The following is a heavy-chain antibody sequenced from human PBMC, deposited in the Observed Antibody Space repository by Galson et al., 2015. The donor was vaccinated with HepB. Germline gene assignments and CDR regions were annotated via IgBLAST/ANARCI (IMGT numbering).Heavy chain of an antibody. D-gene: IGHD3-22*01. CDR2: ISGSGGST. CDR1: GFTFSSYA. Sequence: SLRLSCAASGFTFSSYAMSWVRQAPGKGLEWVSAISGSGGSTYYADSVKGRFTISRDNSKNTLYLQMNSLRAEDTAVYYCAKYGVYDSSRIDYWGQGTLVTVSS. CDR3: AKYGVYDSSRIDY. J-gene: IGHJ4*02. V-gene: IGHV3-23*01.